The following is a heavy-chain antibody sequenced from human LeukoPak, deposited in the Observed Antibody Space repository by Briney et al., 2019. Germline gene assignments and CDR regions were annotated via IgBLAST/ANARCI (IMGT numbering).Heavy chain of an antibody. CDR2: INQDGSDK. CDR1: GFTLSNYW. CDR3: AWYGVTHGLDV. D-gene: IGHD3-10*01. J-gene: IGHJ6*02. Sequence: GGSLRLSCAASGFTLSNYWMSWVRQAPGKGLGWVANINQDGSDKYYVDSVMGRFTISKDNAKNSVYLQRNSLRPEDTAIYYCAWYGVTHGLDVWGQGITVTASS. V-gene: IGHV3-7*01.